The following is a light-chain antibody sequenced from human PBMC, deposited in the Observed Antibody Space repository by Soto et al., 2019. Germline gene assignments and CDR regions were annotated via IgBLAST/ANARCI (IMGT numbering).Light chain of an antibody. CDR1: QSVRTN. CDR2: AAS. J-gene: IGKJ1*01. Sequence: EIVMTQSPATLSVSPGERATLSCRASQSVRTNLAWYQQKNGQAPRLVIYAASTRATGIPDRFSGSVSGTEFTLTISRLQSEDFEVYYCQQYYRWPQTFGQGTKVDIK. V-gene: IGKV3-15*01. CDR3: QQYYRWPQT.